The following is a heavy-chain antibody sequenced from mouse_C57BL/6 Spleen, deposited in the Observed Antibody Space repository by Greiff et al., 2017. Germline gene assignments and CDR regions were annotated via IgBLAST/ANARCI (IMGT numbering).Heavy chain of an antibody. V-gene: IGHV2-6*01. CDR3: ASGEGGAMDY. J-gene: IGHJ4*01. CDR1: GFSLTSYG. Sequence: VQLVESGPGLVAPSQSLSITCTVSGFSLTSYGVDWVRQSPGKGLEWLGVIWGVGSTNYNSALKSSLSISKDNSKSQVFLKMNSLQTDDTAMYYCASGEGGAMDYWGQGTSVTVSS. CDR2: IWGVGST.